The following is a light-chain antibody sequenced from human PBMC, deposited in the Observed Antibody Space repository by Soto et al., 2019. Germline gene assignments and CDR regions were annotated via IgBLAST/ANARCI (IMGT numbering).Light chain of an antibody. CDR3: QQYEYSRT. Sequence: DSVTIICRASQTIAASLAWYQHKPGEAPKLLIYDVSSLESGVPSRFSGSGSGTEFSLTIRGLQPDDFATYYCQQYEYSRTFGQGTKVDIK. V-gene: IGKV1-5*02. CDR2: DVS. J-gene: IGKJ1*01. CDR1: QTIAAS.